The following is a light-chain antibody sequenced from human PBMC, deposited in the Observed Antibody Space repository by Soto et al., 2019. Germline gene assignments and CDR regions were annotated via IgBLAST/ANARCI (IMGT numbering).Light chain of an antibody. J-gene: IGKJ1*01. CDR1: QGVSTW. CDR2: EAS. Sequence: IQLTQSPSTLSVSVWDRVTIACRASQGVSTWLAWYQQRPSQAPKLLVYEASKLQSGAPSRFSASGSVRDFTLTISSLQPEDSATYYCQQYYDFRTFGQGTKVDIK. CDR3: QQYYDFRT. V-gene: IGKV1-5*03.